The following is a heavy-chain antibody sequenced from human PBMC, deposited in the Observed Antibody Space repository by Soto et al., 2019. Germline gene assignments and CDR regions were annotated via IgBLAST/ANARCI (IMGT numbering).Heavy chain of an antibody. CDR1: GFTFSSYG. V-gene: IGHV3-30*18. CDR2: ISYDGSNK. CDR3: AKDAVVVPAAAYYYYGMDV. D-gene: IGHD2-2*01. Sequence: GGSLRLSCAASGFTFSSYGMHWVRQAPGKGLEWVAVISYDGSNKYYADSVKGRFTISRDNSKNTLYLQMNSLRAEDTAVYYCAKDAVVVPAAAYYYYGMDVWGQGTTVTVSS. J-gene: IGHJ6*02.